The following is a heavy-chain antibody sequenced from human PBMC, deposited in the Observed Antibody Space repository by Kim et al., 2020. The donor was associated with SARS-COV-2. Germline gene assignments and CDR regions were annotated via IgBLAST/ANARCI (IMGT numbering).Heavy chain of an antibody. J-gene: IGHJ5*02. CDR1: GFTFSSYE. V-gene: IGHV3-48*03. CDR3: ARGAGIAAANWFDP. CDR2: ISSSGSTI. D-gene: IGHD6-13*01. Sequence: GGSLRLSCAASGFTFSSYEMNWVRQAPGKGLEWVSYISSSGSTIYYADSVKGRFTISRDNAKNSLYLQMNSLRAEDTAVYYCARGAGIAAANWFDPWGQGTLVTVSS.